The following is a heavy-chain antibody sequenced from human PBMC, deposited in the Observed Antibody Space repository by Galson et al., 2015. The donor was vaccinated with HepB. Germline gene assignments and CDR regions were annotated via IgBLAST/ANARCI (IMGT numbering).Heavy chain of an antibody. D-gene: IGHD3-22*01. V-gene: IGHV1-3*01. J-gene: IGHJ3*02. CDR3: ARDLGIVVVHDAFDI. CDR2: INAGNGNT. Sequence: SVKVSCKASGYTFTSYAMHWVRQAPGQRLEWMGRINAGNGNTKYSQKFQGRVTITRDTSASTAYMELSSLRSEDTAVYYCARDLGIVVVHDAFDIWGQGTMVTVSS. CDR1: GYTFTSYA.